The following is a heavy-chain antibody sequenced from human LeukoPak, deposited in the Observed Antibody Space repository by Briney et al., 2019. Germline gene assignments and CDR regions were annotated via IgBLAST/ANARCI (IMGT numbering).Heavy chain of an antibody. Sequence: ASVKVSCKASGYTFTTYAIHWVRQAPGQSLEWMGWINPANGNTKYSQKFQGRVTITRDTSASTAYMELSSLRSEDTAVYYCARDYSSGWSFDYWGQGTLVTVSS. CDR1: GYTFTTYA. CDR2: INPANGNT. CDR3: ARDYSSGWSFDY. J-gene: IGHJ4*02. V-gene: IGHV1-3*01. D-gene: IGHD6-19*01.